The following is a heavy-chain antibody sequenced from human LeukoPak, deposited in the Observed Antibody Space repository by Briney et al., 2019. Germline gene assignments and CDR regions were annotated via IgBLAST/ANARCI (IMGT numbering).Heavy chain of an antibody. V-gene: IGHV4-4*02. D-gene: IGHD2-21*01. CDR2: IYQSGST. CDR3: AFCGGDCLRGFDY. Sequence: SETLSLTCAVSGGSISSSNWWSWVRQPPGKGLEWIGEIYQSGSTNYNPSLKSRVTISVDKSKNQFSLKLSSVTAADTAVYYCAFCGGDCLRGFDYWGQGTLVTVSS. CDR1: GGSISSSNW. J-gene: IGHJ4*02.